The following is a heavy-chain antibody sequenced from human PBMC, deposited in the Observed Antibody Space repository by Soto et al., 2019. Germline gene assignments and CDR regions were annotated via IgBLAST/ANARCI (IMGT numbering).Heavy chain of an antibody. J-gene: IGHJ6*02. D-gene: IGHD2-21*02. CDR1: GYTFTSYG. Sequence: ASVKVSCKASGYTFTSYGISWVRQAPGQGLEWMGWISAYNGNTNYAQKLQGRVTMTTDTSTSTAYMELGSLRSDDTAVYYCARAGDDCSLGICYYYGMDVWGQGTTVTVCS. CDR3: ARAGDDCSLGICYYYGMDV. V-gene: IGHV1-18*01. CDR2: ISAYNGNT.